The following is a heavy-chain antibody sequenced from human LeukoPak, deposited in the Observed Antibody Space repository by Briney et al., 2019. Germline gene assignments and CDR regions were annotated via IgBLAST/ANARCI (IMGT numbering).Heavy chain of an antibody. J-gene: IGHJ4*02. D-gene: IGHD2-2*01. CDR1: GYTFTGYY. CDR3: ARGASLPTALFDS. Sequence: DSVKVSCKASGYTFTGYYLHWVRQAPGQGLEWMGWINPNRGGTDYAQKFQGRVTMTRDTSITTAYMELSSLRSDDTAVYYCARGASLPTALFDSWGQGTLVTVSS. V-gene: IGHV1-2*02. CDR2: INPNRGGT.